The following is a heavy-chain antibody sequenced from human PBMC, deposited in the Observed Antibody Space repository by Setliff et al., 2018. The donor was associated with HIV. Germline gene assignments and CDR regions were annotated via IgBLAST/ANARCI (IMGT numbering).Heavy chain of an antibody. J-gene: IGHJ4*02. V-gene: IGHV1-3*01. CDR2: INAGNGNT. CDR1: GYTFTTYG. Sequence: ASVKVSCKASGYTFTTYGMHWVRQAPGQRLEWMAWINAGNGNTKYSQKFQGRVTITGDTSASTVYMELSSLRSEDTAVYYCARFFRQYYHDSTSSPNFFESWGQGTLVTVSS. CDR3: ARFFRQYYHDSTSSPNFFES. D-gene: IGHD3-22*01.